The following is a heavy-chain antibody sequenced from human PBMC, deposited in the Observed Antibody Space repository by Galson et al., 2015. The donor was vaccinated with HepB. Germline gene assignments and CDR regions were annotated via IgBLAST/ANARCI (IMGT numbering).Heavy chain of an antibody. J-gene: IGHJ5*02. V-gene: IGHV1-69*13. Sequence: SVTVSCKASGGTFSSYAISWVRQAPGQGLEWMGGIIPIFGTANYAQKFQGRVTITADESTSTAYMELNSLRSEDTAVYYCAILMVYAIGEGWFDPWGQGTLVTVSS. CDR2: IIPIFGTA. CDR3: AILMVYAIGEGWFDP. CDR1: GGTFSSYA. D-gene: IGHD2-8*01.